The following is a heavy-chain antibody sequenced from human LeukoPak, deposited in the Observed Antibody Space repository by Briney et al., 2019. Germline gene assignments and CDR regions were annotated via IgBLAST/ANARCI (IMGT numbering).Heavy chain of an antibody. Sequence: GGSLRLSCAASGFTFSSYWMHWVRQAPGKGLEWVGFIRSKAYGGTTEYAASVKGRFTISRDDSESIAYLQMNSLKTEDTAVYYCTRDLGAMGGFDYWGQGTLVTVSS. CDR1: GFTFSSYW. J-gene: IGHJ4*02. V-gene: IGHV3-49*04. CDR3: TRDLGAMGGFDY. D-gene: IGHD3-16*01. CDR2: IRSKAYGGTT.